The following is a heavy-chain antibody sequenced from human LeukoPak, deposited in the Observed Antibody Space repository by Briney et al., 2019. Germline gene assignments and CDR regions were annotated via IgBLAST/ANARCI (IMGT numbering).Heavy chain of an antibody. CDR1: GGTFSSYA. CDR2: IIPIFGTA. D-gene: IGHD6-19*01. V-gene: IGHV1-69*05. J-gene: IGHJ4*02. Sequence: ASVKVSCKASGGTFSSYAISWVRQAPGQGLEWMGGIIPIFGTANYAQKFQGRVTITTDESTSTAYMELSSLRSEDTDVYYCARRHSSGWYGGDYWGQGTLVTVSS. CDR3: ARRHSSGWYGGDY.